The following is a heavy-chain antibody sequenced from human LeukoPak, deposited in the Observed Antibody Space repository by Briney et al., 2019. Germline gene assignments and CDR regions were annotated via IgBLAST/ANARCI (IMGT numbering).Heavy chain of an antibody. Sequence: GGSLRLSCAASGFTFSSYEMNWVRQAPGKGLEWVSYISSSGSTIYYADSVKGRFTISRDNAKNSLYLQMNSLRAEDTALYYCASGFGPYSYFDYWGQGTLVTVSS. J-gene: IGHJ4*02. CDR3: ASGFGPYSYFDY. CDR2: ISSSGSTI. CDR1: GFTFSSYE. D-gene: IGHD3/OR15-3a*01. V-gene: IGHV3-48*03.